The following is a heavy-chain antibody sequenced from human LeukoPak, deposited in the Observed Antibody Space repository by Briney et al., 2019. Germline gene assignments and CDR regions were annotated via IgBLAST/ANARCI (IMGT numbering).Heavy chain of an antibody. Sequence: PSETLSLTCTVSGGSISSSSYYWGWIRQPPGKGLEWIGSIYYSGSTYYNPSLKSRVIISVDTSKNQFSLKLSSVTAADTAVYYCARLVGATCDYWGQGTLVTVSS. V-gene: IGHV4-39*01. CDR3: ARLVGATCDY. D-gene: IGHD1-26*01. CDR1: GGSISSSSYY. J-gene: IGHJ4*02. CDR2: IYYSGST.